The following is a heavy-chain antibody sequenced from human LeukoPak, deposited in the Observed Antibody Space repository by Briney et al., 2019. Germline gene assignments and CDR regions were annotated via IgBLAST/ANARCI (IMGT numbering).Heavy chain of an antibody. J-gene: IGHJ4*02. CDR2: ISSSGSTI. V-gene: IGHV3-48*03. D-gene: IGHD1-26*01. Sequence: PGGSLRLSCAASGFTFSSYEMNWVRKAPGKGLEWVSYISSSGSTIYYADSVKGRFTISRDNAKDTLYLQMNSLRAEDTAVYYCAGHHQAYSRTYWGQGTLVTVSS. CDR1: GFTFSSYE. CDR3: AGHHQAYSRTY.